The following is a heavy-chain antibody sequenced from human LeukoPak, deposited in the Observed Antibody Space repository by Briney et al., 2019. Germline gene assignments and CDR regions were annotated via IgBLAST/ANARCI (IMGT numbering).Heavy chain of an antibody. D-gene: IGHD5-24*01. V-gene: IGHV4-59*08. CDR1: GGSISSNH. Sequence: SEKISLTCTASGGSISSNHWSWIRQPPGKGLERIGHIYYSVSTDYNPSLKRRVIISVDTPKNQSALKLNSVTASDTAVYFCARRASSGDGFYDYWGQGTLVTPSS. CDR3: ARRASSGDGFYDY. CDR2: IYYSVST. J-gene: IGHJ4*02.